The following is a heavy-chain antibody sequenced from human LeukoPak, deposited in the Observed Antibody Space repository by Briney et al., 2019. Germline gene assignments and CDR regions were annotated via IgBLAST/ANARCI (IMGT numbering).Heavy chain of an antibody. D-gene: IGHD3-10*01. CDR3: ARVRYGSGSRVDY. CDR1: GYSISSGYY. Sequence: SETLSLTCTVSGYSISSGYYWGWIRQPPGKGLEWIGSIYHSGSTYYNPSLKSRVTISVDTSKNQFSLKLSSVTAADTAVYYCARVRYGSGSRVDYWGQGTLVTVS. CDR2: IYHSGST. V-gene: IGHV4-38-2*02. J-gene: IGHJ4*02.